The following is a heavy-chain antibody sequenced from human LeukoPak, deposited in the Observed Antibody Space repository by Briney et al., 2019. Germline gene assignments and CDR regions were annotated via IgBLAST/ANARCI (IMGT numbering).Heavy chain of an antibody. CDR1: GFTFSDYH. CDR3: ARGVVSRRHYYDSSGYYYGSAFDI. Sequence: KSGGSLRLSCAASGFTFSDYHMSWIRQAPGKGLEWVSYISSSGSTIYYADSVKGRFTISRDNSKNTLYLQMNSLRAEDTAVYYCARGVVSRRHYYDSSGYYYGSAFDIWGQGTMVTVSS. V-gene: IGHV3-11*04. CDR2: ISSSGSTI. D-gene: IGHD3-22*01. J-gene: IGHJ3*02.